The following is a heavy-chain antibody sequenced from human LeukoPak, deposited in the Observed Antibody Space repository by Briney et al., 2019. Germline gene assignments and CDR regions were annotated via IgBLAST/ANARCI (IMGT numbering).Heavy chain of an antibody. V-gene: IGHV3-30*18. CDR2: ISHDGSDK. CDR1: GFTFSTYA. CDR3: AKAVGSISWSFDY. D-gene: IGHD6-13*01. Sequence: GGSLRLSCAASGFTFSTYAMHWVRQAPGKGLEWVALISHDGSDKNYADSVKGRFTISRDNSNSTLYLQMDSLRGDDAAVYYCAKAVGSISWSFDYWGQGTLVTVSS. J-gene: IGHJ4*02.